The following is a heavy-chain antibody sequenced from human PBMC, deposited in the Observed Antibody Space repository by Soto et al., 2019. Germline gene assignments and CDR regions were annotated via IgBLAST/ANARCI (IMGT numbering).Heavy chain of an antibody. CDR1: GYTFATYD. CDR3: ARSYVYNFNWLDS. Sequence: QVQLVQAGAEVKTPGASVTVSCKASGYTFATYDINWVRQAPGQGLEWMGWMNPNSGNTGYAQKFQGRLTMTRDTALSVAHMELSSLRNEDTAVYYCARSYVYNFNWLDSWGQGTLVTVSS. V-gene: IGHV1-8*01. CDR2: MNPNSGNT. J-gene: IGHJ5*01. D-gene: IGHD1-20*01.